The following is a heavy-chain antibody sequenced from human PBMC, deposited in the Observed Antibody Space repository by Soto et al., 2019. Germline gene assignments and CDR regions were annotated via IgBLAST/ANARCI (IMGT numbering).Heavy chain of an antibody. Sequence: QVRLVQSGAEGKKPGSSVKVSCKASGGTLNNYVLNWVRQAPGQGLEWMGAIIPVSGPADYAQRFQGRVTITADLSTATVFMELSRLTSDDTAVYYCAGGTGVPRWGQGTLVTVSS. D-gene: IGHD3-16*01. V-gene: IGHV1-69*01. CDR3: AGGTGVPR. J-gene: IGHJ4*02. CDR2: IIPVSGPA. CDR1: GGTLNNYV.